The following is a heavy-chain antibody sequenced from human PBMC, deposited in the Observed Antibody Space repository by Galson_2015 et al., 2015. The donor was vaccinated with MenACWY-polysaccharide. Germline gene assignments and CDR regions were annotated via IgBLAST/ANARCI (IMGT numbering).Heavy chain of an antibody. V-gene: IGHV3-23*01. CDR2: ISGSGSNT. D-gene: IGHD1-26*01. J-gene: IGHJ4*02. Sequence: SLRLSCAASGFTFSTYAMGWVRQAPGKGLEWVSDISGSGSNTYYADSVKGRFTVSIDKSKNTLYLQMISLRTEDTAVYYCARATSYSGTYYDYWGQGTLVTVPS. CDR1: GFTFSTYA. CDR3: ARATSYSGTYYDY.